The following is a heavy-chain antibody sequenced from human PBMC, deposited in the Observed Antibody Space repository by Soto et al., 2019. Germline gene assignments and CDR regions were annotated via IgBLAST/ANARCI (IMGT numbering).Heavy chain of an antibody. V-gene: IGHV1-18*01. CDR2: ISDYNGNT. CDR1: GYTFSNYG. J-gene: IGHJ6*02. D-gene: IGHD3-10*01. CDR3: ARGGFYSGSGTYSPPRYYGMDV. Sequence: QVHLVQSGGEVKKPGASVKVSCRASGYTFSNYGISWVRQAPGQGLEWMGWISDYNGNTFYGKKFQGRVTMTTDTSTRTAFMELRSLRSDDTAVYYCARGGFYSGSGTYSPPRYYGMDVWGQGTTVTVSS.